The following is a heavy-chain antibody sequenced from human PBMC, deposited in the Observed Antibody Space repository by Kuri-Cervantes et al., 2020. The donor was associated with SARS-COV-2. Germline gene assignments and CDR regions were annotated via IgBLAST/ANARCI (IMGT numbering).Heavy chain of an antibody. CDR3: ARVAGCVGSFXYYTNWFDH. V-gene: IGHV4-30-2*01. D-gene: IGHD3-22*01. CDR2: IHASGSA. CDR1: GGTITSDGYS. J-gene: IGHJ5*02. Sequence: SCGVSGGTITSDGYSWSWIRQPPGKGLEFIGFIHASGSAYYNPSLQSRVTISVDRSKTQFSLTVTSVTAADTAVYYCARVAGCVGSFXYYTNWFDHWGHGTLVTVSS.